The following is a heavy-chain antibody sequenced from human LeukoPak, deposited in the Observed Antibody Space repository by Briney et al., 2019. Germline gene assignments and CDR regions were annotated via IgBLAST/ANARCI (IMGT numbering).Heavy chain of an antibody. CDR3: ARDQIQVWFMVGSFDY. Sequence: ASVKVSCKTSGYTFTTYYIHWIRQAPGQGLELMGVITPNDGRPTYAQKFQGRVTVTMDTATSTVYMELGSLESDDTAIYYCARDQIQVWFMVGSFDYWGQGTLVSVSS. V-gene: IGHV1-46*01. D-gene: IGHD5-18*01. CDR2: ITPNDGRP. CDR1: GYTFTTYY. J-gene: IGHJ4*02.